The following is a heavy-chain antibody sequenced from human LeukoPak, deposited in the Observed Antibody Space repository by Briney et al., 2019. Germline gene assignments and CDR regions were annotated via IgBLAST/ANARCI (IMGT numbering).Heavy chain of an antibody. D-gene: IGHD1-26*01. CDR2: ISGSGGST. V-gene: IGHV3-23*01. Sequence: GGSLRLSCAASGFTFSSYAMSWVRQAPGKGLEWVSPISGSGGSTYYADSVKGRFTISRDNSKNTLYLQMNSLRAEDTAVYYCAKGIVGADYEDAFDIWGQGTMATVSS. CDR1: GFTFSSYA. J-gene: IGHJ3*02. CDR3: AKGIVGADYEDAFDI.